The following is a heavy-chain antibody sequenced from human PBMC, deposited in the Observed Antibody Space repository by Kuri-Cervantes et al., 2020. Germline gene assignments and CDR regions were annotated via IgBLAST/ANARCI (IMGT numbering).Heavy chain of an antibody. CDR3: ARGRGGREASVVVISPVDY. CDR1: GFSFSFYA. D-gene: IGHD3-22*01. Sequence: GESLKISCAASGFSFSFYAMHWVRQAPGKGLEWVAVISYDGNNKYYTDSVKGRFTISRDNSKNTLYLQMNFLTTEDTAVYYCARGRGGREASVVVISPVDYWGQGTLVTVSS. J-gene: IGHJ4*02. CDR2: ISYDGNNK. V-gene: IGHV3-30-3*01.